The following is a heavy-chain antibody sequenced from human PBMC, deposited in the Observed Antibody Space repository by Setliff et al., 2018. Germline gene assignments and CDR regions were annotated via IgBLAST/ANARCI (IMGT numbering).Heavy chain of an antibody. D-gene: IGHD1-26*01. CDR2: MYSSGST. CDR3: ARSPSSGAYWNPRPFYSDY. CDR1: GGPINSDRYY. J-gene: IGHJ4*02. V-gene: IGHV4-39*01. Sequence: SETLSLTCTVSGGPINSDRYYWGWIRQPPGKGLEWIGSMYSSGSTYYNPSLKSRVTMSADTSKNQLSLKVNSVTAADTALYYCARSPSSGAYWNPRPFYSDYWGQGTLVTVSS.